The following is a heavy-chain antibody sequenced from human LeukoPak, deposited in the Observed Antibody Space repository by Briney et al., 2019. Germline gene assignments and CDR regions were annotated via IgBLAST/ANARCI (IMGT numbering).Heavy chain of an antibody. CDR1: GGTFSSYA. CDR3: ASRYCSSTSCYDAFDI. Sequence: ASVKVSCKASGGTFSSYAISWVRQAPGQGLGWMGGIIPIFGTANYAQKFQGRVTITADESTSTAYMELSSLRSEDTAVYYCASRYCSSTSCYDAFDIWGQGTMVTVSS. CDR2: IIPIFGTA. J-gene: IGHJ3*02. D-gene: IGHD2-2*01. V-gene: IGHV1-69*13.